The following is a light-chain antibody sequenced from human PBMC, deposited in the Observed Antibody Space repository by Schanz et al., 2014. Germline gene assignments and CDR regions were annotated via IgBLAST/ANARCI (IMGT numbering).Light chain of an antibody. CDR1: QYIGNN. CDR2: DAS. Sequence: EIVLTQSPGTLSLSPGESATLSCRASQYIGNNYFAWYQQRPGQAPRLLIYDASNRATGIPARFSGSGSGSGFTLTISSLQSEDFAIYYCQQYNNWQSTFGQGTKVEIK. J-gene: IGKJ1*01. V-gene: IGKV3D-15*01. CDR3: QQYNNWQST.